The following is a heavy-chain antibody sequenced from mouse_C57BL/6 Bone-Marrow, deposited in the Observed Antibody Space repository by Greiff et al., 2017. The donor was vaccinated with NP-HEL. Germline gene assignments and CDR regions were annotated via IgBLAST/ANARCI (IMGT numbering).Heavy chain of an antibody. CDR2: IDPENGDT. CDR1: GFNIKDDY. J-gene: IGHJ3*01. D-gene: IGHD3-2*02. Sequence: EGQLQQSGAELVRPGASVKLSCTASGFNIKDDYMHWVKQRPEQGLEWIGWIDPENGDTEYASKFQGKATITADTSSNTAYLQLSSLTSEDTAVYYCTTWGAAQATKAYWGQGTLVTVSA. V-gene: IGHV14-4*01. CDR3: TTWGAAQATKAY.